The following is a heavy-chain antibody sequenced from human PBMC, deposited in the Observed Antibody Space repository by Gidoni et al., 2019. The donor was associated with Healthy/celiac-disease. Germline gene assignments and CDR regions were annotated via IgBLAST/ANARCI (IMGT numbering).Heavy chain of an antibody. D-gene: IGHD3-10*01. CDR2: INPNSVGT. V-gene: IGHV1-2*02. CDR3: ARGNRGMVRGPYYFDY. J-gene: IGHJ4*02. Sequence: QVQLVQSGAEVKKPGASVKVSCKASGYTFTGYYMHWVRQAPGQGLEWMGWINPNSVGTNYAQKFQGRVTMTRDKSISTAYMELSRLRSDDTAVYYCARGNRGMVRGPYYFDYWGQGTLVTVSS. CDR1: GYTFTGYY.